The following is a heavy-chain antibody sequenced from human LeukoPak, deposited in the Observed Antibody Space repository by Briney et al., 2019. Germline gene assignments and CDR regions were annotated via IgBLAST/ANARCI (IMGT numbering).Heavy chain of an antibody. Sequence: GESLKISCKGSGYSFTSYWIGWVRQMPGKGLEWMGIIYPGDSDTRYSPSFQGQVTISADKSISTAYLQWSSLKASDTAMYYCARGLDYGDPNGAFDIWGQGTMVTVSS. CDR1: GYSFTSYW. J-gene: IGHJ3*02. CDR3: ARGLDYGDPNGAFDI. D-gene: IGHD4-17*01. V-gene: IGHV5-51*01. CDR2: IYPGDSDT.